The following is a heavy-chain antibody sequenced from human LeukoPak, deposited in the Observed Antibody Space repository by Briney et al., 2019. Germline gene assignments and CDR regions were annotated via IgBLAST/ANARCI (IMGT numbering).Heavy chain of an antibody. CDR1: GGSFSGYY. Sequence: SETLSLTCVVYGGSFSGYYWSWIRQPPGKGLEWIGEINHSGSTNYNPSLKSRVTISVDTSKNQFSLKLSSVTAADTAVYYCARGPTIFGVVIRLNFDYWGQGTLVTVSS. CDR2: INHSGST. V-gene: IGHV4-34*01. J-gene: IGHJ4*02. CDR3: ARGPTIFGVVIRLNFDY. D-gene: IGHD3-3*01.